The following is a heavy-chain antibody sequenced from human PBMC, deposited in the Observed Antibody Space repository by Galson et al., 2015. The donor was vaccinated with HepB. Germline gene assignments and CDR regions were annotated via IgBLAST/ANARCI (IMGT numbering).Heavy chain of an antibody. J-gene: IGHJ4*02. CDR1: GFTFGSYW. Sequence: SLRLSCAASGFTFGSYWMSWVRQAPGKGLEWVANIKQDGSEKYYVDSVKGRFTISRDNAKNSLYLQMNSLRAEDTAVYYCARDPHSTVTTFGVRHPDYYFDYWGQGTLVTVSS. V-gene: IGHV3-7*03. CDR2: IKQDGSEK. D-gene: IGHD4-17*01. CDR3: ARDPHSTVTTFGVRHPDYYFDY.